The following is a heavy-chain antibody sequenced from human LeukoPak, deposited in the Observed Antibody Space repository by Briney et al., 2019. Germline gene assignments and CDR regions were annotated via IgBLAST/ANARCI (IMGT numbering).Heavy chain of an antibody. V-gene: IGHV3-23*01. CDR3: AKVGYYGSGSYGNWFDP. J-gene: IGHJ5*02. CDR2: ISGSGGST. CDR1: GFTFSSYA. Sequence: GGSLRLSCAASGFTFSSYAMSWVRQAPGKGLEWVAAISGSGGSTYYADSVKGRFTISRDNSKNTLYLQMNSLRAEDTAVYYCAKVGYYGSGSYGNWFDPWGQGTLVTVSS. D-gene: IGHD3-10*01.